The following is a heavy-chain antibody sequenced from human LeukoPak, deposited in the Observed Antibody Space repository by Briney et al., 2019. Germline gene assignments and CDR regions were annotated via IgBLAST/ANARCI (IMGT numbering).Heavy chain of an antibody. Sequence: SETLSLTCTVSGDSIRSGSYYWDWIRQPPGKGLEWIGTIYYSGRTYYNPSLKSRVTISIDTSKNQFSLKLTSVTAADTAVYYCARRRYYDSSGYLDWGQGTLLTVSS. V-gene: IGHV4-39*01. CDR1: GDSIRSGSYY. J-gene: IGHJ1*01. CDR2: IYYSGRT. D-gene: IGHD3-22*01. CDR3: ARRRYYDSSGYLD.